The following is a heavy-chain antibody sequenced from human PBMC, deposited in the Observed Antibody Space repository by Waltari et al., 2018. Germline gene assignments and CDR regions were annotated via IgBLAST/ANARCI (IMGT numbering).Heavy chain of an antibody. D-gene: IGHD6-19*01. J-gene: IGHJ4*02. CDR3: AKEIYRIGRPCFDY. CDR2: ITSGGGDT. Sequence: QLLESGGGWRKAGGSLGLSCAASGFPFSNYALSWVRQAPGKGPEWVSGITSGGGDTYYTDSVRGRFTISRDNSKNTVYLQMNSLRHEDTAVYYCAKEIYRIGRPCFDYWGQGVRVTVSS. V-gene: IGHV3-23*01. CDR1: GFPFSNYA.